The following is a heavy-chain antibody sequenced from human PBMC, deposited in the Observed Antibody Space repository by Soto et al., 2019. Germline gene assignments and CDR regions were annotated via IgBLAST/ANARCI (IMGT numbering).Heavy chain of an antibody. CDR1: GYSISIGNY. CDR3: ARLRAGLAGTPNWFHP. J-gene: IGHJ5*02. CDR2: IYQSGST. D-gene: IGHD6-19*01. Sequence: SETLSLTCPVSGYSISIGNYWGWIRQPPGKRLEWIGSIYQSGSTYYNPSLRSRATISVDTSKNQFSLKLSSVTAADTAVYYCARLRAGLAGTPNWFHPWGQGTLVTVS. V-gene: IGHV4-38-2*01.